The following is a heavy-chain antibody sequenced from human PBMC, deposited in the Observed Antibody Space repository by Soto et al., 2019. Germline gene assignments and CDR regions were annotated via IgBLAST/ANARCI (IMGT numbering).Heavy chain of an antibody. V-gene: IGHV1-18*01. Sequence: SVKVSCKASGYTFTSYGISWVRQAPGQGLEWMGWISAYNGNTNYAQKLQGRVTMTTDTSTSTAYMELRSLRSDDTAVYYCARRQSSTSFIAAYYYGMDVWGQGTTVTGSS. CDR2: ISAYNGNT. CDR3: ARRQSSTSFIAAYYYGMDV. D-gene: IGHD2-2*01. CDR1: GYTFTSYG. J-gene: IGHJ6*02.